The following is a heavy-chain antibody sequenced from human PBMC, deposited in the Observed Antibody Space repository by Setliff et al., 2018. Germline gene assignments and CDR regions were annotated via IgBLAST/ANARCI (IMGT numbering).Heavy chain of an antibody. D-gene: IGHD2-2*01. CDR2: ISGSGGST. J-gene: IGHJ5*02. Sequence: GGSLRLSCAASGFTFSSYAMSWVRQAPGKGPEWVSAISGSGGSTYYADSVKGRFTISRDNSKNTLYLQMNSLRAEDTAVYYCAKSWVVPAAITFSGFDPWGQGTLVTVSS. V-gene: IGHV3-23*01. CDR1: GFTFSSYA. CDR3: AKSWVVPAAITFSGFDP.